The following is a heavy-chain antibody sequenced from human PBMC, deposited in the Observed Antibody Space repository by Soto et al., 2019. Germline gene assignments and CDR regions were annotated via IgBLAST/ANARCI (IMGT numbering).Heavy chain of an antibody. CDR1: GGSISSSNW. Sequence: SESLSLTCAVSGGSISSSNWWSWVRQPPGKGLEWMGEMYHSGSTNHNPSLKSRVTISVDTSKNQFSLKLSSVTAAATAVYYCASQHYYDSSGYYVVYWGQGTLVTVPQ. J-gene: IGHJ4*02. V-gene: IGHV4-4*02. D-gene: IGHD3-22*01. CDR3: ASQHYYDSSGYYVVY. CDR2: MYHSGST.